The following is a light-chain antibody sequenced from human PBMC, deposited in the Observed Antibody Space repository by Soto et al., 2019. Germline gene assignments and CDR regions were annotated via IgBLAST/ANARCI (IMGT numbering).Light chain of an antibody. Sequence: QSVLTQPPSASGSPGQSVTISCTGTSNDVGNYNYVSWYQQHPGKAPKVLISEVSKRPSGVPDRSSGSKSGNMASLTVSGLQAEDEADYYCSSYSGTNNLLIFGGGTKLTVL. J-gene: IGLJ2*01. CDR3: SSYSGTNNLLI. V-gene: IGLV2-8*01. CDR1: SNDVGNYNY. CDR2: EVS.